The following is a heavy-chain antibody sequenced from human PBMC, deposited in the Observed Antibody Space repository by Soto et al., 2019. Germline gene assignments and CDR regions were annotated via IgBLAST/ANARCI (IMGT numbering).Heavy chain of an antibody. CDR1: GGSFSGYY. CDR2: INHSGST. Sequence: SETLSLTCAVYGGSFSGYYWSWIRQPPGKGLEWIGEINHSGSTNYNPSLKSRVTISVDTSKNQFSLKLSSVTAADTAVYYCESRIAVAGNLSDYWGQGTLVTVSS. J-gene: IGHJ4*02. V-gene: IGHV4-34*01. D-gene: IGHD6-19*01. CDR3: ESRIAVAGNLSDY.